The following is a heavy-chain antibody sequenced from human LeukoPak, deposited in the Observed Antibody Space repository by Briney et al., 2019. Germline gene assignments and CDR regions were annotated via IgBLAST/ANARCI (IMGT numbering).Heavy chain of an antibody. CDR2: ISGSGGST. CDR3: AKRGTYYYDRSGYYFDY. CDR1: GFTFSSYA. D-gene: IGHD3-22*01. J-gene: IGHJ4*02. V-gene: IGHV3-23*01. Sequence: KPGGSLRLSCAASGFTFSSYAMSWVRQAQGKGLEWVSGISGSGGSTNYADSVKGRFTISRDNSKNTLYLQMNSLRAEDTAVYYCAKRGTYYYDRSGYYFDYWGQGTLVTVSS.